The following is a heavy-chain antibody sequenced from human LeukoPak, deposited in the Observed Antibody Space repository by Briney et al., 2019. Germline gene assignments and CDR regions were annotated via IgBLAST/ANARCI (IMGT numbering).Heavy chain of an antibody. CDR1: GYAFIGYY. V-gene: IGHV1-2*06. J-gene: IGHJ4*02. D-gene: IGHD1-7*01. CDR3: ARGAGITGTNWVRLDYFDF. Sequence: ASVKVSCKTSGYAFIGYYIYWVRQAPGQGLEWMGRINPNSGDTNYAQKFQARVTMTRDKSINTAYMGLTSLTSDDRAAYYCARGAGITGTNWVRLDYFDFWGQGTLVTVSS. CDR2: INPNSGDT.